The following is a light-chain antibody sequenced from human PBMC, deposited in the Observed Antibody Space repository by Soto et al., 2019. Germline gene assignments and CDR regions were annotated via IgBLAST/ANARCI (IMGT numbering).Light chain of an antibody. Sequence: QPVLTQSPSASASLGASVKLTCTLSSGHSSYAIAWHQQQPEKGPRYLMKLNSDGSHSKGDGIPDRFSGSSSGAERYLTISSLQSEDEADYYCQTWGTGFWVFDGGTKLTVL. J-gene: IGLJ3*02. V-gene: IGLV4-69*01. CDR2: LNSDGSH. CDR3: QTWGTGFWV. CDR1: SGHSSYA.